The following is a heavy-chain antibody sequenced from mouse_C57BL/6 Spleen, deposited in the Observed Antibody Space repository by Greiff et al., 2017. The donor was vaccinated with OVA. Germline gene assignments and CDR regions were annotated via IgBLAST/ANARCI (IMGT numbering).Heavy chain of an antibody. CDR3: AREGGYDDDYYAMDY. CDR1: GYTFTSYG. CDR2: IYPRSGNT. J-gene: IGHJ4*01. Sequence: VQLQQSGAELARPGASVKLSCKASGYTFTSYGISWVKQRTGQGLEWIGEIYPRSGNTYYNEKFKGKATLTADKSSSTAYMELRSLTSEDSAVYFCAREGGYDDDYYAMDYWGQGTSVTVSS. V-gene: IGHV1-81*01. D-gene: IGHD2-2*01.